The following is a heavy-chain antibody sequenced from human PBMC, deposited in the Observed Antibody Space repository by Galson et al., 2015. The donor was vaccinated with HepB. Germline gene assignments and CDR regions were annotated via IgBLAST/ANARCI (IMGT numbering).Heavy chain of an antibody. D-gene: IGHD6-13*01. CDR3: ARGSEQQLVGGQYNWFDP. Sequence: SLRLSCAASGFTFSSYGMHWVRQAPGKGLEWVAVIWYDGSNKYYADSVKGRFTISRDNSKNTLYLQMNSLRAEDTAVYYCARGSEQQLVGGQYNWFDPWGQGTLATVSS. CDR2: IWYDGSNK. CDR1: GFTFSSYG. V-gene: IGHV3-33*08. J-gene: IGHJ5*02.